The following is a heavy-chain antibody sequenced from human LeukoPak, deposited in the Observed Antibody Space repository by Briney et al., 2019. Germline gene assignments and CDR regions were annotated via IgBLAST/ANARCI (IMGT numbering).Heavy chain of an antibody. D-gene: IGHD1-14*01. Sequence: SETLSLTCTVSGGSISSYYWSWIRQPPGKGLEWIGYIYYSGSTNYNPSLKSRVTISVDTSKNQFSLKLSSVTAADTAVYYCAREAGHNRNPFDYWGQGTLVTVSS. CDR2: IYYSGST. CDR1: GGSISSYY. J-gene: IGHJ4*02. V-gene: IGHV4-59*12. CDR3: AREAGHNRNPFDY.